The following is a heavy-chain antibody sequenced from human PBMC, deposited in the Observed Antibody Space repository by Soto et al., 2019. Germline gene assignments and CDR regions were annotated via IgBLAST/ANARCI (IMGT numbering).Heavy chain of an antibody. Sequence: VVLEQSGGEVKKPGASLTVSCKASGYTFSGYSITWVRQSPGQWLEWMGRISGYNGNTNYARTLRGRLTLTTDTSTSTAYMELRSLTSDDTAVYYCARDVFCGGAPACPDMDVWGQGTTVTVSS. D-gene: IGHD2-21*01. CDR2: ISGYNGNT. V-gene: IGHV1-18*04. CDR1: GYTFSGYS. CDR3: ARDVFCGGAPACPDMDV. J-gene: IGHJ6*02.